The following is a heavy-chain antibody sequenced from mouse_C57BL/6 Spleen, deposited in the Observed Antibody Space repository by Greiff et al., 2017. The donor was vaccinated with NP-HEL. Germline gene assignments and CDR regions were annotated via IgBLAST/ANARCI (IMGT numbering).Heavy chain of an antibody. CDR2: IDPETGGT. Sequence: VKLVESGAELVRPGASVTLSCKASGYTFTDYEMHWVKQTPVHGLEWIGAIDPETGGTAYNQKFKGKAILTADKSSSTAYMELRSLTSEDSAVYYCTPYYYGSRGGAMDYWGQGTSVTVSS. CDR1: GYTFTDYE. CDR3: TPYYYGSRGGAMDY. V-gene: IGHV1-15*01. J-gene: IGHJ4*01. D-gene: IGHD1-1*01.